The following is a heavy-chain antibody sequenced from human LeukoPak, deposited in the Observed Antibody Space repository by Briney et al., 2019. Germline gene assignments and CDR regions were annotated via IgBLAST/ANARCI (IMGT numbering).Heavy chain of an antibody. CDR1: GFTFSAYA. CDR3: AKWIGSSSRDY. Sequence: GGSLRLSCAASGFTFSAYAMTWVRQAPGKGLEWVSRINSNGDEIYYADSVRGRFTISRDNSNNALYLQMDSLRAEDTAVYYCAKWIGSSSRDYGRQGTRVTVLS. J-gene: IGHJ4*02. CDR2: INSNGDEI. D-gene: IGHD6-6*01. V-gene: IGHV3-23*01.